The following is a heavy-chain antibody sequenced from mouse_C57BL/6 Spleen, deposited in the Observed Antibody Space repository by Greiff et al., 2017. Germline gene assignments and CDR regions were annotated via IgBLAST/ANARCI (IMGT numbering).Heavy chain of an antibody. V-gene: IGHV2-2*01. D-gene: IGHD1-1*01. CDR3: ASPYYYCSSPYAMDY. CDR1: GFSLTSYG. Sequence: QVQLKESGPGLVQPSQCLSITCTVSGFSLTSYGVHWVRQSPGKGLEWLGVIWSGGSTDYNAAFISRLSISKDNSKSQVFFKMNSLQADDTAIYYCASPYYYCSSPYAMDYWGQGTSVTVSS. CDR2: IWSGGST. J-gene: IGHJ4*01.